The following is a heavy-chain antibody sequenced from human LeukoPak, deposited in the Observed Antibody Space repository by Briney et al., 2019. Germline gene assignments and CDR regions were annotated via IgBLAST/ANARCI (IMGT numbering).Heavy chain of an antibody. J-gene: IGHJ4*02. V-gene: IGHV3-48*03. Sequence: GGSLRLSCAASGFIFSTYEMNWVRQAPGEGLEWVSYISNSGSTIYYADSVKGRFTISRDNAKNSLYLQMNSLRAEDTAVYYCARGLGSAWWGVIDYWGQGTLVTVSS. CDR1: GFIFSTYE. CDR2: ISNSGSTI. D-gene: IGHD6-19*01. CDR3: ARGLGSAWWGVIDY.